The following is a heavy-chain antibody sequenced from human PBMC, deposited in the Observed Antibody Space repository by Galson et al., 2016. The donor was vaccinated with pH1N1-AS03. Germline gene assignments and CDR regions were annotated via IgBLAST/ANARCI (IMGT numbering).Heavy chain of an antibody. CDR1: GFTFSAYS. J-gene: IGHJ4*02. Sequence: SLRLSCAASGFTFSAYSMNWFRQAPGKGLEWVSHISSRSSGKYYADSVTGRFTVSRDDAENSLYLQMNSLRVEDTAVYFCARDLRAVADPYWGQGPLVTVSS. D-gene: IGHD4-23*01. V-gene: IGHV3-48*01. CDR2: ISSRSSGK. CDR3: ARDLRAVADPY.